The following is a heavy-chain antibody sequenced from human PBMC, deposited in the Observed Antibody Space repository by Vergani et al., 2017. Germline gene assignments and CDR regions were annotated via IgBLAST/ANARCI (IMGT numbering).Heavy chain of an antibody. V-gene: IGHV4-39*01. CDR1: GGSVSSGSYY. Sequence: QVQLQESGPGLVKPSETLSLTCTVSGGSVSSGSYYWSWIRQPPGKGLEWIGSIYYSGSTYYNPSLKSRVTISVDTSKNQFSLKLSSVTAADTAVYYCAMTGRIRGDAFDIWGQGTMVTVSS. J-gene: IGHJ3*02. CDR2: IYYSGST. D-gene: IGHD3-10*01. CDR3: AMTGRIRGDAFDI.